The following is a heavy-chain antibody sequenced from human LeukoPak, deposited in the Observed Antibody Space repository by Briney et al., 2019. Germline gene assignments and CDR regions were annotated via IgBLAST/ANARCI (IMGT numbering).Heavy chain of an antibody. D-gene: IGHD6-13*01. Sequence: GGSLRLSCTVSGFTLSSYEMSWVRQAPGKGLEWVSSIDYSGGSSYYADSVKGRFTISRDNAKKSLYLQMNRLRADDTAVYHCARVRSAAAGPLDYWGQGTLVTVSS. CDR1: GFTLSSYE. CDR2: IDYSGGSS. J-gene: IGHJ4*02. CDR3: ARVRSAAAGPLDY. V-gene: IGHV3-23*01.